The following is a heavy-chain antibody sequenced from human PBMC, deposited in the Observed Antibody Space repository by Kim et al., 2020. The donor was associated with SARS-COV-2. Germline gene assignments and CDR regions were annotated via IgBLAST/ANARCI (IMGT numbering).Heavy chain of an antibody. Sequence: SPSFQGQVTISIDKSISTAYLQWRSLKASDTAIYYCARRTMAVGATSGFDYWGQGTLVTVSS. D-gene: IGHD1-26*01. CDR3: ARRTMAVGATSGFDY. J-gene: IGHJ4*02. V-gene: IGHV5-51*01.